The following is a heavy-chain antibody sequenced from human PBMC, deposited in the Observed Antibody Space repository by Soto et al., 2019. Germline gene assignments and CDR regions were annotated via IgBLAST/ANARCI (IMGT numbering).Heavy chain of an antibody. J-gene: IGHJ4*02. CDR3: ARVVSGSYFDY. CDR1: GGSITTGGHF. V-gene: IGHV4-31*03. D-gene: IGHD1-26*01. CDR2: IYYSGTT. Sequence: QVQLQESGPGLVKASQTLSLTCTVSGGSITTGGHFWSWIRQHPGTGLELIGYIYYSGTTHFNPSLKSRVSISVDTSKNQFSLKLSSVTAADTAMYYCARVVSGSYFDYWGQGTLVTVSS.